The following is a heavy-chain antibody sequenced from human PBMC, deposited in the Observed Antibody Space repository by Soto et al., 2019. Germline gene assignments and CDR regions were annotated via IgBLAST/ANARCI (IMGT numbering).Heavy chain of an antibody. J-gene: IGHJ4*02. Sequence: GSLRLSCATSGFTFSVYPMNWVRQAPGKGLEWVSSITVGGGTYYADSVKGRFTISRDNYKNTLYLQMNSLRDEDTAVYYCAKDHCGTTSCIWGPDYWGQGTQVTVSS. D-gene: IGHD2-2*01. CDR3: AKDHCGTTSCIWGPDY. CDR2: ITVGGGT. CDR1: GFTFSVYP. V-gene: IGHV3-23*01.